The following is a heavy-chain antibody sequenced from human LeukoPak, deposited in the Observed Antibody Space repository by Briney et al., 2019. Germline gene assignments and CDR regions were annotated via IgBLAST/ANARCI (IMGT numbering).Heavy chain of an antibody. CDR3: ARKWQSRSPYYFDY. J-gene: IGHJ4*02. D-gene: IGHD2-8*01. Sequence: GGSLRLSCAASGFTFSSHWMSWVRQAPGKGLEWVANIKQDGSEKSYVDSVKGRFTISRDNAKNSLYLQMNSLRAEDTAVYYCARKWQSRSPYYFDYWGQGTLVTVSS. CDR1: GFTFSSHW. V-gene: IGHV3-7*01. CDR2: IKQDGSEK.